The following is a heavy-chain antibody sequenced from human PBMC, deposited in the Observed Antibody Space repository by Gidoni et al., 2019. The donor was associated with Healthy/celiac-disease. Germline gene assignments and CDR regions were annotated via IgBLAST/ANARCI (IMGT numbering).Heavy chain of an antibody. D-gene: IGHD3-10*01. CDR2: ISSSVRTI. Sequence: QVQLVESGGGLVKPGGSLRLSCAASGFTFSDFYMSWIRQAPGKGLGWVSYISSSVRTIYYADSVKGRFTISRDNAKNSLYLQMNSLRAEDTAVYYCARVALGDRFVDYWGQGTLVTVSS. CDR3: ARVALGDRFVDY. CDR1: GFTFSDFY. J-gene: IGHJ4*02. V-gene: IGHV3-11*01.